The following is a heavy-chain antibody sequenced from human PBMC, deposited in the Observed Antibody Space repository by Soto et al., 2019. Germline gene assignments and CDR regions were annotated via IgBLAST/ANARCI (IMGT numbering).Heavy chain of an antibody. CDR2: IKTDGTYA. J-gene: IGHJ4*02. CDR3: AAGGSGYYAN. CDR1: GFTFSTYW. Sequence: EVQLVESGGDLVQPGGSLRLSCAASGFTFSTYWMHWVRQAPGKGLLWVSRIKTDGTYATYADSVKGRFTISRDNAKNTLYLQMNSLRVEDAAVYYCAAGGSGYYANWGQVTLVTVSS. D-gene: IGHD3-22*01. V-gene: IGHV3-74*01.